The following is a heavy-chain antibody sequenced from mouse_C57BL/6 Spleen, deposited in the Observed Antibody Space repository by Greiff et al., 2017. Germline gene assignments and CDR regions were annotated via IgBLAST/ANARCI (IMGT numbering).Heavy chain of an antibody. Sequence: QVQLQQPGAELVKPGASVKLSCKASGYTFTSYWMHWVKQRPGQGLEWIRMIHPNSGSTNYNEKFKSKATLTVDKSSSTAYMQLSSLTSEDSAVYYCARNWDNWYFDVWGTGTTVTVSS. J-gene: IGHJ1*03. V-gene: IGHV1-64*01. CDR1: GYTFTSYW. CDR3: ARNWDNWYFDV. D-gene: IGHD4-1*01. CDR2: IHPNSGST.